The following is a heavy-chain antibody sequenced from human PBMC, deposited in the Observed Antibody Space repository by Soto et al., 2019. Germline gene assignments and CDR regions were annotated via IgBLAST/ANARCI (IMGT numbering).Heavy chain of an antibody. CDR1: GFSFSDSW. CDR2: INGDGSAT. Sequence: EVQLVEAGGGLVQTGGSLRLSCEASGFSFSDSWLSWVRQTPGKGQDWVANINGDGSATFYEDSVRGRFTISRENAKTSESLQMNSMRVEVMALYHCARDEFGGFLEYWCQGSLVTVSS. J-gene: IGHJ4*02. CDR3: ARDEFGGFLEY. D-gene: IGHD3-3*01. V-gene: IGHV3-7*05.